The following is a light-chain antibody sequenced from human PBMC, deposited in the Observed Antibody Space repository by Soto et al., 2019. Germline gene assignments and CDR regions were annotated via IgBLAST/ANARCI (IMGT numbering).Light chain of an antibody. CDR1: GTNFGAGFD. J-gene: IGLJ1*01. V-gene: IGLV1-40*01. Sequence: QSVLAQPPSVSGAPGQTVTISCIGSGTNFGAGFDVHWYQQLPGTAPKLLIYGNKSQPSGVPDRFSGSKSGTSASLTITGLQAEDEGNYYCHSYDASLRGSGVFGTGTKVTVL. CDR3: HSYDASLRGSGV. CDR2: GNK.